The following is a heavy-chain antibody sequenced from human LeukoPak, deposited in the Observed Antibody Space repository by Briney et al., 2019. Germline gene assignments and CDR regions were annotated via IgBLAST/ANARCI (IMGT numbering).Heavy chain of an antibody. J-gene: IGHJ4*02. CDR3: VRLVHLLPPAY. Sequence: SETLSLTCAVYGGSFSGYYWSWIRQPPGKGLEWIGEINHSGSTNYNPSLKSRVTISVDTSKNQFSLKLSSVTAADTAVYYCVRLVHLLPPAYWGQGTLVTVSS. D-gene: IGHD3-10*01. CDR1: GGSFSGYY. V-gene: IGHV4-34*01. CDR2: INHSGST.